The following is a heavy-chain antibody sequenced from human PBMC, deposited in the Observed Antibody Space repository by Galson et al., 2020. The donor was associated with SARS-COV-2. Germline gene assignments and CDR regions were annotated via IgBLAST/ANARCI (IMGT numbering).Heavy chain of an antibody. J-gene: IGHJ3*02. V-gene: IGHV3-23*01. CDR2: ISCSGGTT. CDR3: AKDSPSITMIVPHAFDI. CDR1: GFTFSSYA. D-gene: IGHD3-22*01. Sequence: GESLKISCAASGFTFSSYAMSWVRQAPGKGLEWVSAISCSGGTTYYADSVKGRFTISRDNSKNTLYLQMNSLRAEDTAVYYCAKDSPSITMIVPHAFDIWGQGTMVTVSS.